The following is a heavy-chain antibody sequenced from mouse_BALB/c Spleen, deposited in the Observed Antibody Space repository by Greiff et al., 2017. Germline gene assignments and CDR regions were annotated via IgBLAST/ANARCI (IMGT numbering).Heavy chain of an antibody. CDR2: IWAGGST. Sequence: VKVVESGPGLVAPSQSLSITCTVSGFSLTSYGVHWVRQPPGKGLEWLGVIWAGGSTNYNSALMSRLSISKDNSKSQVFLKMNSLQTDDTAMYYCARGTYYGYAGYAMDYWGQGTSVTVSS. J-gene: IGHJ4*01. V-gene: IGHV2-9*02. CDR3: ARGTYYGYAGYAMDY. D-gene: IGHD1-2*01. CDR1: GFSLTSYG.